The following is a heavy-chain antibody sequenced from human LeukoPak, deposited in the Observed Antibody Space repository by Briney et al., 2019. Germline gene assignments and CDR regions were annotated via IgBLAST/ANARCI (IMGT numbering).Heavy chain of an antibody. V-gene: IGHV1-2*02. CDR2: INPNSGGT. Sequence: ASVKLSCKASGYTFTSYHIHWVRQAPGQGLEWMGWINPNSGGTNYAQKFQGRVTMTRDTSISTAYMELSSLRSDDTAVYYCARQTEMTTTHYWGQGTLVTVSS. J-gene: IGHJ4*02. CDR1: GYTFTSYH. CDR3: ARQTEMTTTHY. D-gene: IGHD5-24*01.